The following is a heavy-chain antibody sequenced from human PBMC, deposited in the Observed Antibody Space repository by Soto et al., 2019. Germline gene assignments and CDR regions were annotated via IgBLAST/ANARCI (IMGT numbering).Heavy chain of an antibody. CDR1: GGSISSGDYY. D-gene: IGHD6-13*01. Sequence: SETLSLPCTVSGGSISSGDYYWSWIRQPPGKGLEWIGYIYYSGSTYYNPSLKSRVTISVDTSKNQFSLKLSSVTAADTAVYYCARGYSSSWYYYGMDVWGQGTTVTV. CDR2: IYYSGST. J-gene: IGHJ6*02. V-gene: IGHV4-30-4*01. CDR3: ARGYSSSWYYYGMDV.